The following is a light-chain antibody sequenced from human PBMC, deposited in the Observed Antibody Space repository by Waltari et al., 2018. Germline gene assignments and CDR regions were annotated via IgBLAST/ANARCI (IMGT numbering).Light chain of an antibody. CDR1: QSAKTS. Sequence: EVVMTQSPATLSVSPGERVSPPCRASQSAKTSLAWYQQTPGQAPRLLIYRGSTRAAGVPDRFSGSVSGTEFTLTISSLQSEDSAIYYCQQYNIWPWTFGPGTNVDIK. CDR3: QQYNIWPWT. J-gene: IGKJ1*01. V-gene: IGKV3D-15*01. CDR2: RGS.